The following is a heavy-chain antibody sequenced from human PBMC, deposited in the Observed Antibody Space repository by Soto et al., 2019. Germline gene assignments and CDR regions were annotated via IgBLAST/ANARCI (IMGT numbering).Heavy chain of an antibody. D-gene: IGHD6-19*01. Sequence: SETLSLTCAVYGGSFSGYYWSWIRQPPGKGLEWIVEINHSGSTNYNPSLKSRVTISVDTSKNQFSLKLSSVTAADTAVYYCARQPGRIAVAGTYYYYGMDVWGQGTTVTVSS. CDR3: ARQPGRIAVAGTYYYYGMDV. CDR2: INHSGST. V-gene: IGHV4-34*01. J-gene: IGHJ6*02. CDR1: GGSFSGYY.